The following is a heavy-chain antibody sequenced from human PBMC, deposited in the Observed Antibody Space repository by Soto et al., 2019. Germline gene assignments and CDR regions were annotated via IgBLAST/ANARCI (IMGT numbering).Heavy chain of an antibody. CDR3: ARGFRNSKSPFDY. V-gene: IGHV3-7*04. CDR2: IKQDGSEK. J-gene: IGHJ4*02. D-gene: IGHD1-7*01. Sequence: GGSLRLSCAASGFTFSSYWMSWVRQAPGKGLEWVANIKQDGSEKYYVDSVKGRFTISRDNAKNSLYLQMNSLRAEDTAVHYCARGFRNSKSPFDYWGQGTLVTVSS. CDR1: GFTFSSYW.